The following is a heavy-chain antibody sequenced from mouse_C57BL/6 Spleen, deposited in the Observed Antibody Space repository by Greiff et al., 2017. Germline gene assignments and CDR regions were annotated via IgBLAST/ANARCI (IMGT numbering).Heavy chain of an antibody. Sequence: QVQLQQSGAELVRPGASVKLSCKASGYTFTDYYINWVKQRPGQGLEWIARIYPGSGNTYYNEKFKGKATLTAEKSSSTAYMQLSSLTSEDSAVYFCARRDGYYEGAMDYWGQGTSVTVSS. J-gene: IGHJ4*01. CDR3: ARRDGYYEGAMDY. D-gene: IGHD2-3*01. CDR1: GYTFTDYY. CDR2: IYPGSGNT. V-gene: IGHV1-76*01.